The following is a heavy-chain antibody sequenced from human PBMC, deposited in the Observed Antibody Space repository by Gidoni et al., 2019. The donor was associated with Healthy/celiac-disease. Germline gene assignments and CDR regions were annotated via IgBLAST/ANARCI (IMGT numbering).Heavy chain of an antibody. CDR1: GFTFSSYS. V-gene: IGHV3-21*01. D-gene: IGHD6-13*01. J-gene: IGHJ3*02. Sequence: EVQLVESGGGLVKPGGSLRLSCAASGFTFSSYSMNWVRQDPGKGLEWVSSISSSSSYIYYADSVKGRFTISRDNAKNSLYLQMNSLRAEDTAVYYCARDIAAAGSYAFDIWGQGTMVTVSS. CDR3: ARDIAAAGSYAFDI. CDR2: ISSSSSYI.